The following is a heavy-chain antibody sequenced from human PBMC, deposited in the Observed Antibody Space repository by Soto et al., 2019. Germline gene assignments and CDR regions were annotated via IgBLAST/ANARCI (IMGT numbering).Heavy chain of an antibody. D-gene: IGHD5-18*01. Sequence: EVQLVESGGGLVQPGGSLRLSCAASGFTFSTYWMHWVRQAPGKGLVWVSRISNDGKNTTYADSVKGRFTLSRDNDKNTLYLQMNSLRAEDTAVYYCARDRDTYGYAHFDYWGQGTLVTVSS. CDR2: ISNDGKNT. J-gene: IGHJ4*02. V-gene: IGHV3-74*01. CDR3: ARDRDTYGYAHFDY. CDR1: GFTFSTYW.